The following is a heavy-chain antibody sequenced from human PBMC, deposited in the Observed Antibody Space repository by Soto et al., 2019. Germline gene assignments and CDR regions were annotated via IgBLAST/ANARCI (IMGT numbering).Heavy chain of an antibody. Sequence: PGESLKISCKGSGYIFAGYWITWVRQKPGKGLEWMVRIDPSDSQTYYSPSFRGHVTISATKSITTVFLQWSSLRASDTAMYYCARQIYDSDTGPNFQYYFDSWGQGTPVTVSS. J-gene: IGHJ4*02. CDR2: IDPSDSQT. D-gene: IGHD3-22*01. CDR1: GYIFAGYW. V-gene: IGHV5-10-1*01. CDR3: ARQIYDSDTGPNFQYYFDS.